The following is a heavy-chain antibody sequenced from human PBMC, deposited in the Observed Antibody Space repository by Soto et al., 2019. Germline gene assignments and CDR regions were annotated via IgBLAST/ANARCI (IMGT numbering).Heavy chain of an antibody. CDR1: GYTFTGYY. V-gene: IGHV1-2*02. CDR3: ATSGYYGSGSYYTFDY. CDR2: INPNSGGT. D-gene: IGHD3-10*01. J-gene: IGHJ4*02. Sequence: ASVKVSCKASGYTFTGYYMHWVRQAPGQGLEWMGWINPNSGGTNYAQKFQGRVTMTRDTSISAAYMELSRLRSDDTAVYYCATSGYYGSGSYYTFDYWGQGTLVTVPQ.